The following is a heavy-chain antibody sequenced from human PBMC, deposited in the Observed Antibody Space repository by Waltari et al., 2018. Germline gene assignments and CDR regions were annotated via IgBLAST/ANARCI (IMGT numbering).Heavy chain of an antibody. CDR2: IYYCVST. CDR3: ARHGGDRWLYNSRTPTHIDY. Sequence: HLQESGPGLVKPSGTLSLTCAVPGGSISSTSYYWGWLRQHPGQGREWIGNIYYCVSTYYNPSRKSRVTRSAETSKNQFSLKLSSVTAADTAVYYCARHGGDRWLYNSRTPTHIDYWGQGILVTVSS. J-gene: IGHJ4*02. V-gene: IGHV4-39*01. CDR1: GGSISSTSYY. D-gene: IGHD3-22*01.